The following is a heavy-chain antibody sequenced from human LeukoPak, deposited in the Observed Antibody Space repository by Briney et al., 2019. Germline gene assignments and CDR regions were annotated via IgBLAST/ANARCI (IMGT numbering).Heavy chain of an antibody. J-gene: IGHJ6*03. CDR1: EFTFRNYW. Sequence: GGSLRLSCVVSEFTFRNYWMGWVRQAPGKGLEWVASINQDGSEKYYLDSVKGRFTTSRDNAENSVYLQMDSLRAEDTAVYYCARGRYYYYMDVWGKGTTVTVSS. CDR3: ARGRYYYYMDV. CDR2: INQDGSEK. V-gene: IGHV3-7*01.